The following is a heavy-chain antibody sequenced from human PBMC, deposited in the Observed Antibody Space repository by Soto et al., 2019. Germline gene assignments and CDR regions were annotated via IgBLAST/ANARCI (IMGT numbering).Heavy chain of an antibody. Sequence: QVQLVESGGGVVQPGRSLRLSCAASGFTFSSYGMHWVRQAPGKGLEWVAVIWYDGSNKYYADSVKGRFSISRDNSKNTLYLQMNSLRAEDTAVYYCARDSTHGSGWYGGYIDYWGQGTLVTVSS. CDR1: GFTFSSYG. J-gene: IGHJ4*02. CDR3: ARDSTHGSGWYGGYIDY. CDR2: IWYDGSNK. V-gene: IGHV3-33*01. D-gene: IGHD6-19*01.